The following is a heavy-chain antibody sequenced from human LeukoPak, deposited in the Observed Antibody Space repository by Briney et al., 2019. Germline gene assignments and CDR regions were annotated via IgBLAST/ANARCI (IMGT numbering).Heavy chain of an antibody. D-gene: IGHD4-23*01. CDR3: ARNYGGNSES. CDR1: GFTFSSYW. V-gene: IGHV3-7*04. J-gene: IGHJ5*02. Sequence: GGSLRLSCAASGFTFSSYWMTWVRQAPGKGLEWVANIKQDGTEKYCVDSVKGRFTISRDNAKNSLYLQMNSLRAEDTAVYYCARNYGGNSESWGQGTLVTVSS. CDR2: IKQDGTEK.